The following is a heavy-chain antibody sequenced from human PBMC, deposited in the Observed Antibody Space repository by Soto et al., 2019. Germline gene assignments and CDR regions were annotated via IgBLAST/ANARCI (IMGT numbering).Heavy chain of an antibody. Sequence: EVQLVESGGGLVQPGGSLRLSCAASGFTFSDHYMDWVRQAPGKGLEWVGRSKNKADSYTTEYAASVKGRFTISRDGSKNSLFLQMNSLKTEATPVYYFTGWGSGNDFGAAWGQGILVTVSS. CDR3: TGWGSGNDFGAA. V-gene: IGHV3-72*01. D-gene: IGHD3-10*01. CDR1: GFTFSDHY. CDR2: SKNKADSYTT. J-gene: IGHJ4*02.